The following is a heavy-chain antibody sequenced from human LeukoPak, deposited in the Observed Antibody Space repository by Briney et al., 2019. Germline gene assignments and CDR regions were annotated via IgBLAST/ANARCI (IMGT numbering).Heavy chain of an antibody. D-gene: IGHD3-10*01. CDR3: AKHLYQYSGSALFDN. Sequence: GGPLSLSCGASGFTLDDYAMLGVRHATGEGLEGVSGISWYRANIGYADSLKGRFTSPRDNSKNTLYLQMNSLRPEDTAVYYCAKHLYQYSGSALFDNWGQGTLVTVSS. V-gene: IGHV3-9*01. J-gene: IGHJ4*02. CDR1: GFTLDDYA. CDR2: ISWYRANI.